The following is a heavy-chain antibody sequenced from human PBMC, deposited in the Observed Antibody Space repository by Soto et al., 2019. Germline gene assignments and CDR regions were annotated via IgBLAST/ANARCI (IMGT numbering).Heavy chain of an antibody. CDR2: IYYSGST. CDR1: VGSVSSGSYY. CDR3: AREVRDYGYFDY. D-gene: IGHD4-17*01. Sequence: SETLSLTCTVSVGSVSSGSYYWSWIRQPPGKGLEWIGYIYYSGSTNYNPSLKSRVTISVDTSKNQFSLKLSSVTAADTAVYYCAREVRDYGYFDYWGQGTLVTVSS. V-gene: IGHV4-61*01. J-gene: IGHJ4*02.